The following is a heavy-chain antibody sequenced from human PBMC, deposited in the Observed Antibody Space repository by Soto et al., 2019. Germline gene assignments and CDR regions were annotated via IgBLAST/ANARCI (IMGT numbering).Heavy chain of an antibody. J-gene: IGHJ4*02. CDR3: ARRAGKGFDY. V-gene: IGHV1-3*01. Sequence: ASVKVSCKASGYTFTSYAMHWVRQAPGQRLEWMGWINAGNGNTIYSQKFQGRVTITRXXXXXXAXMXLXXXXSEDTAVYYCARRAGKGFDYLGQGTLVPVSS. CDR2: INAGNGNT. CDR1: GYTFTSYA.